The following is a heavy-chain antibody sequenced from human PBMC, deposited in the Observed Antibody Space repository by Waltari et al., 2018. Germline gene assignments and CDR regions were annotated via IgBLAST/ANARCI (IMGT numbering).Heavy chain of an antibody. D-gene: IGHD4-17*01. V-gene: IGHV3-11*01. CDR2: ISGSGSVI. CDR3: SRDPRLLDY. CDR1: GFTFSDFY. Sequence: QVQLAESGGGLVKPGGFLRLSCAVSGFTFSDFYMTWIRQAPGKGLECVSYISGSGSVISYADSVKGRFTVSRDNAKNSLYLRMNSLRVEDTAVYYCSRDPRLLDYWGQGTLVIVSS. J-gene: IGHJ4*02.